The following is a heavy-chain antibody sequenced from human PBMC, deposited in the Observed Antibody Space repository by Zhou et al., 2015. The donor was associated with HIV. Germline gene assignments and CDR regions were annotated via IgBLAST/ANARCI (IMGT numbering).Heavy chain of an antibody. V-gene: IGHV1-69*01. CDR1: GGTFSSYA. CDR3: ARAGIAAAGTDYYGMDV. D-gene: IGHD6-13*01. CDR2: IIPIFGTA. J-gene: IGHJ6*02. Sequence: QAQLVQSGAEVKRPGSSVKVSCQASGGTFSSYAISWVRQAPGQGLEWMGGIIPIFGTANYAQKFQGRVTITADESTSTAYMELSSLRSEDTAVYYCARAGIAAAGTDYYGMDVWGQGTTVTVSS.